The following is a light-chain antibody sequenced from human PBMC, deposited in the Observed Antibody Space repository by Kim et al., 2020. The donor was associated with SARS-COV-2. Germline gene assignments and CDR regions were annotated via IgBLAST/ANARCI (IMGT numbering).Light chain of an antibody. Sequence: GQSLTITSTGASSDVGNSNNVAWCQQHPGKAPKLSIYDVSKRPSGVPDRFAGSKSGNTAALIISGLQAEDEADYYCCSYAGIYTYVFGTGTKVTVL. CDR3: CSYAGIYTYV. V-gene: IGLV2-11*01. J-gene: IGLJ1*01. CDR2: DVS. CDR1: SSDVGNSNN.